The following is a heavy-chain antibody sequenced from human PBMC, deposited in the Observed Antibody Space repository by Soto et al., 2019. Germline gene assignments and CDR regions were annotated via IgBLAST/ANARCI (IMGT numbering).Heavy chain of an antibody. CDR2: IYSGGST. Sequence: EVQLVESGGGLIQPGGSLRLSCAASGFTVSSNYMSWVRQAPGKGLEWVSVIYSGGSTYYADSVKGRFTISRDNSKNTLYLQMNSLRAEDTAVYYWEGGYYYDAQNAFDIWGQGTMVTVSS. CDR1: GFTVSSNY. J-gene: IGHJ3*02. CDR3: EGGYYYDAQNAFDI. V-gene: IGHV3-53*01. D-gene: IGHD3-22*01.